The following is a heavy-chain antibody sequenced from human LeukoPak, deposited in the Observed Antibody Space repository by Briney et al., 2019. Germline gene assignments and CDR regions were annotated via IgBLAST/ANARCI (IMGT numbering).Heavy chain of an antibody. CDR1: GFTFSSYE. D-gene: IGHD3-10*01. CDR3: ARDRSPGNFDY. Sequence: GGSLRLSCAASGFTFSSYEMNWVRQAPGKGLEWVSYISSSGSTIYYADSVKGRFTISRDNAKKSLYLQMKSLRAEDTAVYYCARDRSPGNFDYWGQGTLVTVSS. V-gene: IGHV3-48*03. CDR2: ISSSGSTI. J-gene: IGHJ4*02.